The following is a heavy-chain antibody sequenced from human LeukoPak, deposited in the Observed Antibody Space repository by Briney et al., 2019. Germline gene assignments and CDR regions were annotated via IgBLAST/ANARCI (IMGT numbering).Heavy chain of an antibody. CDR2: IYYSGST. V-gene: IGHV4-39*01. J-gene: IGHJ4*02. CDR1: GGFISSSSYY. Sequence: NPPETLSLTCTVSGGFISSSSYYWGWIRQPPGKGLEWIGSIYYSGSTYYNPSLKSRVTISVDTSKNQFSLKLSSVTAADTAVYYCASTLHDFWSGYSVNYWGQGTLVTVSS. CDR3: ASTLHDFWSGYSVNY. D-gene: IGHD3-3*01.